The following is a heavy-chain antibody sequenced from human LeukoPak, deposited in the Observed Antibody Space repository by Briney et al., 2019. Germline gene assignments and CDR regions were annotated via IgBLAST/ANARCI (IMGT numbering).Heavy chain of an antibody. CDR1: GFTFSSYG. J-gene: IGHJ4*02. CDR2: IWYDGSNK. V-gene: IGHV3-33*06. CDR3: AKPKGY. Sequence: GRSLRLSCAASGFTFSSYGMDWVRQAPGKGLEWVAFIWYDGSNKYYADSVKGRFTISRDNSKNTLYLQMNSLRAEDTAVYYCAKPKGYWGQGTLVTVSS.